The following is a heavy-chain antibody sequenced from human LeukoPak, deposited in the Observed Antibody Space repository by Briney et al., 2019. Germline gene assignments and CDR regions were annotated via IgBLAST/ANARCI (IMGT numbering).Heavy chain of an antibody. V-gene: IGHV4-59*01. CDR3: ASGIDSSGYYPGDY. CDR1: DGSISSYY. Sequence: SETLSLTCTVSDGSISSYYWSWIRQPPGKGLEWIGYIYYSGSTNDNPSLKSRVTISVDTSKNQFSLKLSSVTAADTAVYYCASGIDSSGYYPGDYWGQGTLVTVSS. CDR2: IYYSGST. J-gene: IGHJ4*02. D-gene: IGHD3-22*01.